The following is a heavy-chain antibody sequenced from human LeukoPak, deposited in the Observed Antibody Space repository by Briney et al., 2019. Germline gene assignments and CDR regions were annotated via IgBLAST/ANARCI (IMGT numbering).Heavy chain of an antibody. CDR2: INPNSGGT. Sequence: ASVKVSCKASGYTFTGYYMHWVRQAPGQGLEWMGWINPNSGGTNYAQKFQGRVTMTRDTSISTAYMELSRLRSDDTAVYYCAGVAIAARLYYFDYWGQGTLVTVSS. V-gene: IGHV1-2*02. J-gene: IGHJ4*02. D-gene: IGHD6-6*01. CDR3: AGVAIAARLYYFDY. CDR1: GYTFTGYY.